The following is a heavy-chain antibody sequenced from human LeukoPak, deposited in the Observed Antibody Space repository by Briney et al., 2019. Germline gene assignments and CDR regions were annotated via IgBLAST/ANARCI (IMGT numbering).Heavy chain of an antibody. CDR2: IKQDGGEK. CDR1: GFPFSSFW. D-gene: IGHD6-13*01. J-gene: IGHJ2*01. CDR3: VTWGNTSSWFRYFDL. Sequence: PGGSLRLSCATSGFPFSSFWMSWVRQGPGKGPEWVANIKQDGGEKYYVDSVKGRFTISRDNANNSLFLQMDSLRAEDTAVYYCVTWGNTSSWFRYFDLWGRGTLVTVSS. V-gene: IGHV3-7*01.